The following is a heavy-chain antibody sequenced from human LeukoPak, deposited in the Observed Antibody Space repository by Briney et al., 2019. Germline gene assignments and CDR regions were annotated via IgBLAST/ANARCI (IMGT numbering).Heavy chain of an antibody. V-gene: IGHV1-69*05. CDR3: ATAYYYDSSGYYYTFDY. J-gene: IGHJ4*02. CDR2: IIPIFGTA. D-gene: IGHD3-22*01. Sequence: ASVKVFCKASGGTFSSYAISWVRQAPGQRLEWMGGIIPIFGTANYAQKFQGRVTITTDESTSTAYMELSSLRSEDTAVYYCATAYYYDSSGYYYTFDYWGQGTLVTVPS. CDR1: GGTFSSYA.